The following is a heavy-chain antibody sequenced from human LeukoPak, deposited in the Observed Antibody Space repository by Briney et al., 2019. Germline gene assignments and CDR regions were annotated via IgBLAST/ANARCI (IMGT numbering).Heavy chain of an antibody. CDR3: AREYDDYGDYFDY. V-gene: IGHV1-2*06. CDR1: GDTFTGDL. J-gene: IGHJ4*02. CDR2: INRNSCGT. Sequence: VAAVRVSSMPSGDTFTGDLMCSVREAPGEGGEWMGRINRNSCGTNYAQKFQGRATMTRDTSISTSYMEMSRLRSDDTAVYYCAREYDDYGDYFDYWGQGTLVTVSS. D-gene: IGHD4-17*01.